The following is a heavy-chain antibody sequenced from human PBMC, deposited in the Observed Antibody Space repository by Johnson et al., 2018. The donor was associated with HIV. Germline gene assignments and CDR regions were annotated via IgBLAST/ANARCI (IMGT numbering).Heavy chain of an antibody. CDR3: ARDWGLYSSGWYVDAFDI. CDR1: GFTFDDYA. Sequence: PGRSLRLSCAASGFTFDDYAIHWVRQAPGKGLEWVSGISWNSGSIGYADSVKGRFTISRDNAKNTLYLQMNSLRAEDTAVYYCARDWGLYSSGWYVDAFDIWGQGTMVTVSS. D-gene: IGHD6-19*01. J-gene: IGHJ3*02. CDR2: ISWNSGSI. V-gene: IGHV3-9*01.